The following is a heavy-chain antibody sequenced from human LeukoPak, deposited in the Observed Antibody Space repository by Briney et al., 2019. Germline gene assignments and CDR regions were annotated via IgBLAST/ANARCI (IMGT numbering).Heavy chain of an antibody. CDR3: ARDPTNTSGRYAYFDY. CDR2: ISGYSGDT. V-gene: IGHV1-18*01. J-gene: IGHJ4*02. D-gene: IGHD6-19*01. CDR1: GFPFTHHG. Sequence: GASVRVSCKASGFPFTHHGITWVRQAPGQGLEWMGWISGYSGDTSYAQKFQDRVTLTTDTSTSTAYMELRSLRSDDTAVYYCARDPTNTSGRYAYFDYWGQGTLVTVSS.